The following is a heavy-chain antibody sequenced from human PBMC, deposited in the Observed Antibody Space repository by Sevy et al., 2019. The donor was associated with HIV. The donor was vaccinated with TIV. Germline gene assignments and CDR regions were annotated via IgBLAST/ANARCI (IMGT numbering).Heavy chain of an antibody. CDR1: GFTFSSYA. Sequence: GGCLRLSCAASGFTFSSYAMSWVRQAPGKGLEWVSAISGSGGSTYYADSVKGRFTISRDNSKNTLYLQMNSLRAEDTTVYYCAKKTYYYGSGEGGWFDPWGQGTLVTVSS. CDR3: AKKTYYYGSGEGGWFDP. V-gene: IGHV3-23*01. CDR2: ISGSGGST. D-gene: IGHD3-10*01. J-gene: IGHJ5*02.